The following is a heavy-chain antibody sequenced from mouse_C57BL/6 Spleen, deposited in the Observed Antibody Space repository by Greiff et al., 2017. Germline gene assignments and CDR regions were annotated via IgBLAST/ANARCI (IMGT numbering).Heavy chain of an antibody. D-gene: IGHD2-3*01. CDR2: ISSGSSTI. Sequence: EVKLVESGGGLVKPGGSLKLSCAASGFTFSDYGMHWVRQAPEKGLEWVAYISSGSSTIYYADTVKGRFTISRDNAKNTLFLQMTSLRSEDTAMXYCAKIYDGYPDWYFDVWGTGTTVTVSS. CDR1: GFTFSDYG. CDR3: AKIYDGYPDWYFDV. J-gene: IGHJ1*03. V-gene: IGHV5-17*01.